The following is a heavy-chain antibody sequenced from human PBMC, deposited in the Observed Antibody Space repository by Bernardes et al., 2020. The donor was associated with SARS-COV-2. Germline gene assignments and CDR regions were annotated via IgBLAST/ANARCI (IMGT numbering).Heavy chain of an antibody. D-gene: IGHD1-7*01. J-gene: IGHJ4*02. CDR3: ARVGHQLLFDN. CDR2: ISDDGRDK. V-gene: IGHV3-30*03. Sequence: GGSLRLSCKASGFTFSGFGIHWVRQAPGKGLDWVAVISDDGRDKNYADSVKGRFTISRDNSKNTMFLQMDSLRGDDTAVYYCARVGHQLLFDNWGQGTLVTVSS. CDR1: GFTFSGFG.